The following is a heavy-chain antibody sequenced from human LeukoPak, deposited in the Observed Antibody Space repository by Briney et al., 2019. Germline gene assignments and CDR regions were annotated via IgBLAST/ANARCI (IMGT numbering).Heavy chain of an antibody. J-gene: IGHJ4*02. CDR1: GFTFSSYA. V-gene: IGHV3-7*01. D-gene: IGHD7-27*01. Sequence: GGSLRLSCAASGFTFSSYAMSWVRQAPGKGLEWVANINPDGSGKYYVDSVRGRFTISRDNAKDSLYLQMNSLRAEDTAVYYCGRDPAWGAIDYWGQGTLVTVSS. CDR3: GRDPAWGAIDY. CDR2: INPDGSGK.